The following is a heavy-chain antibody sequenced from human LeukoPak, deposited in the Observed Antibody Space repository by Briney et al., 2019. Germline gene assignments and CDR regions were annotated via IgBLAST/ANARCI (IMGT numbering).Heavy chain of an antibody. Sequence: GGSLRLSCAASGFTFDDYAMHWVRQAPGKGLEWVSGISWNSGSIGYADSVKGRFTISRDNAKNSLYLQMNSLRAEDTALYYCAKDSGILWFGESNWFDPWGQGTLVTVSS. CDR2: ISWNSGSI. CDR3: AKDSGILWFGESNWFDP. V-gene: IGHV3-9*01. J-gene: IGHJ5*02. D-gene: IGHD3-10*01. CDR1: GFTFDDYA.